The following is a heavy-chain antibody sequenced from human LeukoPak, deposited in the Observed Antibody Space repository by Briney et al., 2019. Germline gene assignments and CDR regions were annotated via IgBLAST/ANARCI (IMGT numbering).Heavy chain of an antibody. CDR1: GASISSYY. CDR2: ISYSGST. J-gene: IGHJ4*02. V-gene: IGHV4-59*08. CDR3: ARHPELYFFDY. D-gene: IGHD3-10*01. Sequence: QTSETLSLTCTVSGASISSYYWSWIRQPPGKGLGWIGYISYSGSTNYNPSLKSRVTISADTSKNQVSLTLSSVTAADTAVYYCARHPELYFFDYWGQGTLVTVSS.